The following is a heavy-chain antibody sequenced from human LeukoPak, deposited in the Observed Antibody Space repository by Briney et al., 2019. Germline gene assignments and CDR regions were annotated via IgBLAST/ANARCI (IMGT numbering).Heavy chain of an antibody. CDR1: GFTFSSYA. CDR3: ARVMTWIQLNFDY. CDR2: ISGSGGST. D-gene: IGHD5-18*01. Sequence: GGSLRLSCGASGFTFSSYAMSWVRQAPGKGLEWVSAISGSGGSTYYADSVKGRFTISRDNSKDTLYLQMNSLRAEDTAVYYCARVMTWIQLNFDYWGQGTLVTVSS. V-gene: IGHV3-23*01. J-gene: IGHJ4*02.